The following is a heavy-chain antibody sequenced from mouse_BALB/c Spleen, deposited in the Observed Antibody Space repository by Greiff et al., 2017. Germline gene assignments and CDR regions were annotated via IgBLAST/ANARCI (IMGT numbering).Heavy chain of an antibody. J-gene: IGHJ1*01. CDR2: ISSGGST. V-gene: IGHV5-6-5*01. D-gene: IGHD2-4*01. Sequence: EVKLVESGGGLVKPGGSLKLSCAASGFTFSSYAMSWVRQTPEKRLEWVASISSGGSTYYPDSVKGRFTISRDNARNILYLQMSSLRSEDTAMYYCARYDYDDWYFDVWGAGTTVTVSS. CDR3: ARYDYDDWYFDV. CDR1: GFTFSSYA.